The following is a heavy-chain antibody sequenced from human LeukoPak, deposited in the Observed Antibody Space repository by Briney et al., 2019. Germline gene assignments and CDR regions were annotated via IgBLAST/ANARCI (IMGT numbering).Heavy chain of an antibody. J-gene: IGHJ5*02. CDR3: ARGEMVVVSWFDP. CDR2: ISSGSSYI. D-gene: IGHD3-22*01. CDR1: GFTFSSYW. Sequence: GGSLRLSCAASGFTFSSYWMSWVRQAPGKGLEWVSSISSGSSYIFYADSVKGRFTISRDNAKNSLYLQMNSLRAEDTAVYYCARGEMVVVSWFDPWGQGTLVTVSS. V-gene: IGHV3-21*06.